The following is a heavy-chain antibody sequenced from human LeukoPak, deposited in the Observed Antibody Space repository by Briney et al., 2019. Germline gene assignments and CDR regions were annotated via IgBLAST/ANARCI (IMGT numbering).Heavy chain of an antibody. CDR3: ARLRGDSSSWYGYYYYYYMDV. Sequence: ASVKVSCKASGYTFTGYYMHWVRQAPGQGLEWMGWINPNSGGTNYAQKFQGRVTMTRDTSISTAYMELSRLRSDDTAVYYCARLRGDSSSWYGYYYYYYMDVWGKGTTVTVSS. D-gene: IGHD6-13*01. CDR1: GYTFTGYY. J-gene: IGHJ6*03. CDR2: INPNSGGT. V-gene: IGHV1-2*02.